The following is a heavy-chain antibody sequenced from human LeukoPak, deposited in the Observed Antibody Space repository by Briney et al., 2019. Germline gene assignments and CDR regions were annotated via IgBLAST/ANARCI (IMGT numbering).Heavy chain of an antibody. CDR2: ISDSGGST. Sequence: GGSLRLSCAASGFTFSSYGMSWVRQAPGKGLEWVSAISDSGGSTYYADSVKGRFTISRDNSRNTLYLHMNSLRAEDTAIYYCARYCSGGGCYSGFDFWGQGTLVTVSS. CDR1: GFTFSSYG. D-gene: IGHD2-15*01. V-gene: IGHV3-23*01. CDR3: ARYCSGGGCYSGFDF. J-gene: IGHJ4*02.